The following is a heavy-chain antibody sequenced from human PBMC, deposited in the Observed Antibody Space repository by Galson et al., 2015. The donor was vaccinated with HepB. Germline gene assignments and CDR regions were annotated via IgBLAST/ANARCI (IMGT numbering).Heavy chain of an antibody. CDR2: INPSGGST. CDR3: ARDGPIHYYDSRPFDY. J-gene: IGHJ4*02. Sequence: SVKVSCKASGYTFTSYYMHWVRQAPGQGLEWMGIINPSGGSTSYAQKFQGRVTMTRDTSTSTVYMELSSLRSEDTAVYYCARDGPIHYYDSRPFDYWGQGTLVTVSS. V-gene: IGHV1-46*01. D-gene: IGHD3-22*01. CDR1: GYTFTSYY.